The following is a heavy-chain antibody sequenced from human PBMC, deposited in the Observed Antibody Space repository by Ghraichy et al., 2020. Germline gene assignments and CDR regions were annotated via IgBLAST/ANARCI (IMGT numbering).Heavy chain of an antibody. Sequence: GGSLRLSCAASGFTFADYAMHWVRQAPGKGLEWVSRINWNSGTIGYADSVKGRFTISRDNAKNSLYLQMNSLRAEDTALYYCAKSGDSYDSSFSSNYFDYWGQGTLVTVSS. CDR1: GFTFADYA. CDR2: INWNSGTI. J-gene: IGHJ4*02. CDR3: AKSGDSYDSSFSSNYFDY. V-gene: IGHV3-9*01. D-gene: IGHD3-22*01.